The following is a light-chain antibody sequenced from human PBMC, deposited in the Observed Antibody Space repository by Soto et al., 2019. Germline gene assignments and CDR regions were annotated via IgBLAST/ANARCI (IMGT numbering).Light chain of an antibody. CDR3: MQGTHWPPWT. CDR1: QSLLSSDGNSY. V-gene: IGKV2-30*01. Sequence: DVVMTQSPLSLPVTLGQPASISCRSNQSLLSSDGNSYLNWFQQRPGQSPRRLTYKVSIRDSGVPDRFSGSVSGTEFPLKISRVEAEDVGIYYCMQGTHWPPWTFGQGTKVEIK. CDR2: KVS. J-gene: IGKJ1*01.